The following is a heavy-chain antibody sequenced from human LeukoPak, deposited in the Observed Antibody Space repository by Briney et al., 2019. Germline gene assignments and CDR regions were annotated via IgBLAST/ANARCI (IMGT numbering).Heavy chain of an antibody. J-gene: IGHJ4*02. D-gene: IGHD2-21*02. CDR2: INHSGGT. Sequence: PSETLYLTCAVYGGSFSGYYWTWIRQPPGQGLEWIGEINHSGGTNYNPSLKSRVSISVDTSKHQFSLKLSSVTAADTAVYYCARGHPLLDYWGQGTLVTVSS. CDR3: ARGHPLLDY. V-gene: IGHV4-34*01. CDR1: GGSFSGYY.